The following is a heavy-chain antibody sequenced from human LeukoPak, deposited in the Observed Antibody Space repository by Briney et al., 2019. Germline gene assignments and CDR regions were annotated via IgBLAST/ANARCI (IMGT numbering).Heavy chain of an antibody. D-gene: IGHD6-13*01. CDR1: GYTFTSYG. CDR2: ISAYNGNT. J-gene: IGHJ4*02. Sequence: ASVKVSCEASGYTFTSYGISWVRQAPGQGLEWMGWISAYNGNTNYAQKLHGRVTMTTDTSTSTAYMELRSLRSDDTAVYYCARDLGSRQQLFIWGQGTLVTVSS. V-gene: IGHV1-18*01. CDR3: ARDLGSRQQLFI.